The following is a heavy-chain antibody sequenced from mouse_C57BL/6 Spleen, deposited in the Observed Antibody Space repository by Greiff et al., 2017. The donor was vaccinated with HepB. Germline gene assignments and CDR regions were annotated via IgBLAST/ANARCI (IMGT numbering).Heavy chain of an antibody. D-gene: IGHD1-1*01. J-gene: IGHJ3*01. Sequence: QVQLQHSGAELVRPGSSVKLSCKASGYTFTSYWMHWVKQRPIQGLEWIGNIDPSDSETHYNQKFKDKATLTVDKSSSTAYMQLSSLTSEDSAVYYCARGPLRSFAYWGQGTLVTVSA. CDR3: ARGPLRSFAY. CDR1: GYTFTSYW. V-gene: IGHV1-52*01. CDR2: IDPSDSET.